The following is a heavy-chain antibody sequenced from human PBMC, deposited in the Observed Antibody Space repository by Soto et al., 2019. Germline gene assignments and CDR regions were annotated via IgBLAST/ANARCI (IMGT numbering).Heavy chain of an antibody. CDR1: GSSISSSGYY. CDR2: MYYNVGT. J-gene: IGHJ5*02. CDR3: ARLPSRHWVDH. V-gene: IGHV4-39*01. Sequence: PSETLTLTCIVSGSSISSSGYYWGWIRQPPGKGLEWIASMYYNVGTYYNPSLKSRVTISVDTSANQFSLKLSSVTAADTAVYYCARLPSRHWVDHWGKGTVVTVYS.